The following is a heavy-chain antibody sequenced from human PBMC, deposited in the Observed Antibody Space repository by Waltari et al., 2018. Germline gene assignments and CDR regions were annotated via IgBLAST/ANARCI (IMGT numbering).Heavy chain of an antibody. CDR1: GFTVSSNY. Sequence: EVQLVESGGGLIQPGGSLRLSCAASGFTVSSNYMSWVRQAPGKGLEWVAVIYSVGSTYYADSVKGRFTISRDNSKNTLYLQRNSLRAEDTAVYYCARWLGYYDSSGYLGDPWGQGTLVTVSS. CDR2: IYSVGST. V-gene: IGHV3-53*01. J-gene: IGHJ5*02. D-gene: IGHD3-22*01. CDR3: ARWLGYYDSSGYLGDP.